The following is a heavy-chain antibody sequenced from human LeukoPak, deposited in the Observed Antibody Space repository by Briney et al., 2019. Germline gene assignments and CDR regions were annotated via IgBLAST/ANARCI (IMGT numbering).Heavy chain of an antibody. CDR2: IYHSGST. J-gene: IGHJ6*02. D-gene: IGHD3-10*01. CDR1: GGSISSGGYS. CDR3: ARQPGKYGSGSYPYYYYGMDA. V-gene: IGHV4-30-2*01. Sequence: SETLSLTCAVSGGSISSGGYSWSWIRQPPGKGLEWIGYIYHSGSTYYNPSLKSRVTISVDRSKNQFSLKLSSVTAADTAVYYCARQPGKYGSGSYPYYYYGMDAWGQGTTVTVSS.